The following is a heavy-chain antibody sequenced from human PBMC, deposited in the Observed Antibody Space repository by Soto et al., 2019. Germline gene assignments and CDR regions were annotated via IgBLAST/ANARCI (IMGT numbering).Heavy chain of an antibody. V-gene: IGHV1-18*01. J-gene: IGHJ4*02. CDR1: GYSFISYD. CDR2: ISAYTGNT. D-gene: IGHD6-19*01. CDR3: ARSGDSGWNYLDY. Sequence: QVHLVQSGPEVKKPGASVKVSCKASGYSFISYDITWVRQAPGQGLEWMGWISAYTGNTNYAQKFQGRVTMTTDTSMSTAYMELRSLRSDDTAVYYCARSGDSGWNYLDYWGQGTLVTVSS.